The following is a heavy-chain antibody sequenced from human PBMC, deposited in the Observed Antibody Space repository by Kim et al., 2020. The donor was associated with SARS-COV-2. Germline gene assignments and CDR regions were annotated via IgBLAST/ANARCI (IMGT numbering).Heavy chain of an antibody. D-gene: IGHD3-10*01. J-gene: IGHJ4*02. CDR1: GFTFDDYA. CDR2: ISWNSDNI. CDR3: TKDMAMWGSGSYYSFDY. Sequence: GGSLRLSCAASGFTFDDYAMHWVRQAPGKGLEWVSGISWNSDNIGYADSVKGRFTISRDNAKNSLYLQMNSLRAEDTALYYCTKDMAMWGSGSYYSFDYLGQGTLVNVSS. V-gene: IGHV3-9*01.